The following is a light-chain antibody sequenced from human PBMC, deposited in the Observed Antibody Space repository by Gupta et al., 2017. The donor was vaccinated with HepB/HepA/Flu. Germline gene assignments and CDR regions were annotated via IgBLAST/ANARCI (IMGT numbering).Light chain of an antibody. CDR3: QQDDSTPLT. Sequence: DIVMTQSPDSLAVSLGERATINCKSSQSVLYSSNNKNYLAWYQQKPGQPPKLLIYWASTRESGVPDRFSGRGSGTDFTLTISSLQAEDVAVYYCQQDDSTPLTFGQGTLVEIK. J-gene: IGKJ5*01. CDR2: WAS. V-gene: IGKV4-1*01. CDR1: QSVLYSSNNKNY.